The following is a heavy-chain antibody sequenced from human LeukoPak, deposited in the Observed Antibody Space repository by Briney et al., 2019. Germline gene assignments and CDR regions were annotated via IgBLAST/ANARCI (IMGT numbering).Heavy chain of an antibody. CDR3: ARQLLVPAATGGFDY. Sequence: GESLKISCKGSGYSFTTYWIGWVRQMPGKGLEWMAIIYPGDSDTRYSPSFQGQVTISADKSISTAYLQWSSLKASDTAMYYCARQLLVPAATGGFDYWGQGTLVTVSS. J-gene: IGHJ4*02. CDR2: IYPGDSDT. V-gene: IGHV5-51*01. CDR1: GYSFTTYW. D-gene: IGHD2-2*01.